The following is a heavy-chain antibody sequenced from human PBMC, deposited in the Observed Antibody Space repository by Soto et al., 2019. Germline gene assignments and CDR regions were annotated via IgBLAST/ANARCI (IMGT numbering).Heavy chain of an antibody. Sequence: QVQLVESGGGVVQPGRSLRLSCAASGFILSTYGMHWVRQAPGKGLEWVAVIWYDGTTKSYADSVKGRFTISRDNSKNTLYLQMNSLRAEDTAVYYCARGQAVLRYFDWFLDYWGQGTLVTVSS. CDR3: ARGQAVLRYFDWFLDY. V-gene: IGHV3-33*01. D-gene: IGHD3-9*01. CDR1: GFILSTYG. CDR2: IWYDGTTK. J-gene: IGHJ4*02.